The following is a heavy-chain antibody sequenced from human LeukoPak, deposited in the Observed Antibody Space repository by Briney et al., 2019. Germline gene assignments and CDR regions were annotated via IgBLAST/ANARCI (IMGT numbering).Heavy chain of an antibody. CDR2: IYHSGST. J-gene: IGHJ4*02. CDR3: AKGGGTKVRGVIPGSDY. Sequence: SETLSLTCTVSGGSISSGGYYWSRIRQPPGKGLEWIGYIYHSGSTYYNPSLKSRVTISVDRSKNQFSLKLSSVTAADTAVYYCAKGGGTKVRGVIPGSDYWGQGTLVTVSS. CDR1: GGSISSGGYY. D-gene: IGHD3-10*01. V-gene: IGHV4-30-2*01.